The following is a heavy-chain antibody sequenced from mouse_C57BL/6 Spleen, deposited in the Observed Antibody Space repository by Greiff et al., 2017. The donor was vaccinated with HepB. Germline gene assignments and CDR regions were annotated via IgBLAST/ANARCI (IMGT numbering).Heavy chain of an antibody. CDR1: GYTFTSYW. J-gene: IGHJ1*03. Sequence: VKLQQPGTELVKPGASVKLSCKASGYTFTSYWMHWVKQRPGQGLEWIGNINPSNGGTNYNETFQSKATLTVDKSSSTAYMQISSLTSEDSAVYYCASQSRHYYGSSYEYFDVWGTGTTVTVSS. CDR3: ASQSRHYYGSSYEYFDV. D-gene: IGHD1-1*01. V-gene: IGHV1-53*01. CDR2: INPSNGGT.